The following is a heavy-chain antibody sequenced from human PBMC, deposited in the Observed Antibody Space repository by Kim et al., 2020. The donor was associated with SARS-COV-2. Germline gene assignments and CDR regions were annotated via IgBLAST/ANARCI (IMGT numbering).Heavy chain of an antibody. CDR3: ERRIVTAAGLRLYYQHGMDV. J-gene: IGHJ6*02. CDR2: INTNTGNP. V-gene: IGHV7-4-1*02. CDR1: GYTLINYA. Sequence: ASVKVSCKASGYTLINYAINWVRQAPGQGLEWMGWINTNTGNPIYAQGFTGRFVFSLDTSVSTAYLQISSLRAEDTAVYFCERRIVTAAGLRLYYQHGMDVWGQGTSVTVSS. D-gene: IGHD6-13*01.